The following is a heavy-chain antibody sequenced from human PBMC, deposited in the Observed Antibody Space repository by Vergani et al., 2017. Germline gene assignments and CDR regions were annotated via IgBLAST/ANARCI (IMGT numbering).Heavy chain of an antibody. Sequence: VQLVESGGGLVQPGGSLRLSCAASGFTFSSYGMHWVRQAPGKGLEWVAVISYDGSNKYYADSVKGRFTISRDNSKNTLYLQMNSLRAEDTAVYYCAKDCRVRGFPYEYYFDYWGQGTLVTVSS. CDR3: AKDCRVRGFPYEYYFDY. CDR1: GFTFSSYG. D-gene: IGHD3-10*01. CDR2: ISYDGSNK. V-gene: IGHV3-30*18. J-gene: IGHJ4*02.